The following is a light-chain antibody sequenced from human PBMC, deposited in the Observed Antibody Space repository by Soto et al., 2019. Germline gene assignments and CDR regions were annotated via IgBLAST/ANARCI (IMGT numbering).Light chain of an antibody. CDR1: QSFNSN. CDR3: QQYNSWPT. CDR2: GAS. Sequence: EIVMTQSPATLSVSPGERATLSCRASQSFNSNLAWYQQKPGQAPRLLIYGASTRATGVPARFSGSGSGTEFTRTVSSLQSEDFAVYFCQQYNSWPTFGQGTKVEIK. J-gene: IGKJ1*01. V-gene: IGKV3-15*01.